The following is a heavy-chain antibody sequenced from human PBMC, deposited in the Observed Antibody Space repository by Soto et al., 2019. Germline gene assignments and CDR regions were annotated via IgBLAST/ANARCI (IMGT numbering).Heavy chain of an antibody. D-gene: IGHD6-13*01. CDR1: GFTFSSRW. CDR3: ATXDGPAAAGLFLDF. J-gene: IGHJ4*02. V-gene: IGHV3-7*02. Sequence: EVQLVESGGGLVQPGGSLRLSCEASGFTFSSRWMTWVRQGPGKGLEWVANIKQYENGKDYVDSVKGRFTISSDNXXXXXXXXXXXXXXXXXAXXXXATXDGPAAAGLFLDFWGQGTLVTVSS. CDR2: IKQYENGK.